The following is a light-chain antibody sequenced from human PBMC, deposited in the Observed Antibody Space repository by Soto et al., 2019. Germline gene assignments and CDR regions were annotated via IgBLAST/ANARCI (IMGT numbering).Light chain of an antibody. J-gene: IGKJ5*01. CDR2: AAS. Sequence: IRMTQSPSSFSASTGDRVTITCLASQGISHDLAWYQQKPGKVPKLLIYAASTLQSGVPSRFSGSGSGTDFTLTISGLHPEDVATYYCQKYNTAPLTFGQGTRLEI. V-gene: IGKV1-27*01. CDR3: QKYNTAPLT. CDR1: QGISHD.